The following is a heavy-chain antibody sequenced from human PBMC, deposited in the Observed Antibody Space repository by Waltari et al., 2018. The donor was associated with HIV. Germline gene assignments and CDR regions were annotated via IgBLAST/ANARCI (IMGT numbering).Heavy chain of an antibody. D-gene: IGHD2-2*01. J-gene: IGHJ4*02. CDR1: GFALSGFG. V-gene: IGHV3-30*03. CDR3: ARSPTPTKMPY. Sequence: QVQLVESGGGEVHPGESLRLSCNASGFALSGFGMHWVRQAPGKGLDLLAVSSYDSVKQCYADSVKGRFTISRDNSRNLLVLQMTSLTPEDTAMYYCARSPTPTKMPYWGQGTRVTVST. CDR2: SSYDSVKQ.